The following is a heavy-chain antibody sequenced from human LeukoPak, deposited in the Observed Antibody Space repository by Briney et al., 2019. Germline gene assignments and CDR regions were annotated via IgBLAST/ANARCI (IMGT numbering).Heavy chain of an antibody. CDR2: IIPLFGTA. CDR1: GGTFSSYA. V-gene: IGHV1-69*13. D-gene: IGHD2-15*01. Sequence: ASVKVSCKASGGTFSSYAFSWVRQDPAQGLEWMGGIIPLFGTANYAQKFEGRVTITADESTITAYMELSSLRSEDTAVYYCARARCSEGSCRDRGELYYGMDVWGKGTTVTVSS. J-gene: IGHJ6*04. CDR3: ARARCSEGSCRDRGELYYGMDV.